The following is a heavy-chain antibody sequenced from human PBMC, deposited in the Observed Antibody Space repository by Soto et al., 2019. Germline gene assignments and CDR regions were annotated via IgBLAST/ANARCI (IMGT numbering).Heavy chain of an antibody. V-gene: IGHV1-69*13. D-gene: IGHD6-19*01. Sequence: SVKVSCKASGGTFSSYAISWVRQAPGQGLEWMGGIIPIFGTANYAQKFQGRVTITADESTSTAYMELSSLRSEDTAVYYCARASSGWYVHHYYYGMDVWGQGTTVTVSS. CDR3: ARASSGWYVHHYYYGMDV. CDR1: GGTFSSYA. J-gene: IGHJ6*02. CDR2: IIPIFGTA.